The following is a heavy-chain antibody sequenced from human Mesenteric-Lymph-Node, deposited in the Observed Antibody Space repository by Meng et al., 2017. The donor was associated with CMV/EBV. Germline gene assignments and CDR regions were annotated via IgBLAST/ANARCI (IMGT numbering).Heavy chain of an antibody. CDR1: EFTFNSYG. D-gene: IGHD3-9*01. Sequence: GESLKISCEASEFTFNSYGVHWVRQAPGKGLEWVAFTRYDGNEFYAEPVKGRLSISRDFSKKTVYLHMNNLRPEDTAVYYCAKDGGLPSTIFFAFDVRGQGTMVTVSS. CDR2: TRYDGNE. J-gene: IGHJ3*01. CDR3: AKDGGLPSTIFFAFDV. V-gene: IGHV3-30*02.